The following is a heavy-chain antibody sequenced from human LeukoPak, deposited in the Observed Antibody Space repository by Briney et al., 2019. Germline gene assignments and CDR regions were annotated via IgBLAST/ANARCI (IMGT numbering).Heavy chain of an antibody. V-gene: IGHV4-59*12. D-gene: IGHD4-17*01. CDR1: GGSISSYY. CDR2: IYYSGTT. CDR3: ALEKEGMTTVTN. J-gene: IGHJ4*02. Sequence: PSETLSLTCTVSGGSISSYYWSWIRQPPGKGLEWIGYIYYSGTTNYNPSLKSRVTISVDTSKNQFSLKLSSVTAADTAVYYCALEKEGMTTVTNWGQGTLVTVSS.